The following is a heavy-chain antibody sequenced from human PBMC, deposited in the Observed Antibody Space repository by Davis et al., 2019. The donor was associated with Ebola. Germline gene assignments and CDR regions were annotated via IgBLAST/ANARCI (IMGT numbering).Heavy chain of an antibody. J-gene: IGHJ4*02. CDR2: IYYSGST. V-gene: IGHV4-59*08. Sequence: MPGGSLRLSCTVPGGSISSYYWSWIRQPPGKGLEWIGYIYYSGSTNYNPSLKSRVTISVDTSKNQFSLTLSSVTAADTAVYSCARQRYRYGFGNWGQGTLVTVSS. D-gene: IGHD5-18*01. CDR1: GGSISSYY. CDR3: ARQRYRYGFGN.